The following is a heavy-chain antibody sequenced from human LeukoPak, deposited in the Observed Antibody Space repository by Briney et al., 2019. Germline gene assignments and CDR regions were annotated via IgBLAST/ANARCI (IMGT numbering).Heavy chain of an antibody. V-gene: IGHV1-18*01. D-gene: IGHD1-14*01. CDR2: IRAYNDNT. CDR3: ARGTTGNFDY. CDR1: GYTFTSYG. J-gene: IGHJ4*02. Sequence: SVNASCKASGYTFTSYGISWVRQPPGQGLEWMGWIRAYNDNTNYAQKLQGRVTMTTDTSTSTAYMELRSLRSDDTAVYYCARGTTGNFDYWGQGTLVTVSS.